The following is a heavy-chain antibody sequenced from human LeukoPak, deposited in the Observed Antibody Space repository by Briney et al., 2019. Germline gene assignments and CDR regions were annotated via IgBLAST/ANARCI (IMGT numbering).Heavy chain of an antibody. D-gene: IGHD6-6*01. CDR2: IKQDGSEK. CDR3: VIEAPRGVSFDY. J-gene: IGHJ4*02. V-gene: IGHV3-7*01. CDR1: GFTLSSYW. Sequence: GGSLRLSCAASGFTLSSYWMSWVRQAPGKGLEWVANIKQDGSEKYYVDSVKGRFTISRDNAKNSLYLQMNSLRAEDTAVYYCVIEAPRGVSFDYWGQGTLVTVSS.